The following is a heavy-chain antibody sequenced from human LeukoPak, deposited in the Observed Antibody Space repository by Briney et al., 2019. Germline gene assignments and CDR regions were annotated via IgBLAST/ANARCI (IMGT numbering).Heavy chain of an antibody. CDR3: ARGANDFWSGYDDY. CDR1: GFTFSSYA. J-gene: IGHJ4*02. V-gene: IGHV3-30-3*01. CDR2: ISYDGSNK. Sequence: GGSLRLSCAASGFTFSSYAMHWVRQAPGNGLEWVAVISYDGSNKYYADSVKGRFTISRANSKNTLYLQMNRLRAEDTAVYYCARGANDFWSGYDDYWGQGTLVTVSS. D-gene: IGHD3-3*01.